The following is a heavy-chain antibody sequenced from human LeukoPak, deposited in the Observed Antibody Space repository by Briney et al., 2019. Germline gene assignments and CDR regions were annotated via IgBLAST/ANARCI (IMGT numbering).Heavy chain of an antibody. CDR2: IYYSGST. CDR3: ARLFTMFRGVRRDI. V-gene: IGHV4-39*07. Sequence: SETLSLTCTVSGGSISSSSYYWCLIRQPPGKGLEWVGSIYYSGSTYYNPSLKSRVTISVDTSKIQFSLKLTSVTAADTAVYYCARLFTMFRGVRRDIWGQGTVVTVSS. J-gene: IGHJ3*02. D-gene: IGHD3-10*01. CDR1: GGSISSSSYY.